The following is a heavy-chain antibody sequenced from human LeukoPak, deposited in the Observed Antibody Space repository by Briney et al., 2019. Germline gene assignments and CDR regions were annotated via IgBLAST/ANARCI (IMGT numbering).Heavy chain of an antibody. V-gene: IGHV4-34*01. Sequence: PSETLSLTCAVYGGSFCVYYWSWIRQPPGKGLEWIGEINHSGSTNYNPSLKSRVTISVDTSKNQFSLKLSSVTGADTAVYYCARARPGGSYYMDVWGKGTTVTVSS. J-gene: IGHJ6*03. CDR2: INHSGST. CDR3: ARARPGGSYYMDV. D-gene: IGHD1-26*01. CDR1: GGSFCVYY.